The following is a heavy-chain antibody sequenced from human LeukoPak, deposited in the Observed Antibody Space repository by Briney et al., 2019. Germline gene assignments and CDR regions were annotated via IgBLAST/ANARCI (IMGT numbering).Heavy chain of an antibody. V-gene: IGHV3-74*01. CDR3: ARSHITMIVVAKNDY. CDR1: GFTFSRYW. Sequence: PGGSLRLSCAASGFTFSRYWMNWVRQAPGKGLVWVSRIKTGGSDTAYADSVKGRFTISRDNAKNTLYLQMNSLRPEDTAVYYCARSHITMIVVAKNDYWGQGTLVTVSS. D-gene: IGHD3-22*01. J-gene: IGHJ4*02. CDR2: IKTGGSDT.